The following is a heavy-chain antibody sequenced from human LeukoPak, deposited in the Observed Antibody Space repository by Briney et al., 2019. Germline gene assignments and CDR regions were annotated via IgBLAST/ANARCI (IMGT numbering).Heavy chain of an antibody. CDR2: IYNSGST. J-gene: IGHJ4*02. V-gene: IGHV4-4*07. Sequence: SETLSLTCTVSGGSINNYYLSWIRQPAGKGLEWIGRIYNSGSTNYSPSLKSRVTISRDTSKNQFSLKLSSVTAADTAVCYCAGSIAAAATPDHYWGQGTLVTVSS. CDR1: GGSINNYY. CDR3: AGSIAAAATPDHY. D-gene: IGHD6-25*01.